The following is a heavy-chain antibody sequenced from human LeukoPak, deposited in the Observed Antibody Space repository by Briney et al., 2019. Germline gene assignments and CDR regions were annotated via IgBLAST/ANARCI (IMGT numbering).Heavy chain of an antibody. CDR2: ISSSSSYI. CDR1: GFTFSSYS. CDR3: ARNRAAAGPYYFDY. D-gene: IGHD6-13*01. V-gene: IGHV3-21*01. Sequence: GGSLRLSCAASGFTFSSYSMNWVRQAPGKGLEWVSSISSSSSYIYYADSVKGRFTISRDNAKNSLYLQMNSLRAEDTAVYYCARNRAAAGPYYFDYWGQGTMVTVSS. J-gene: IGHJ4*02.